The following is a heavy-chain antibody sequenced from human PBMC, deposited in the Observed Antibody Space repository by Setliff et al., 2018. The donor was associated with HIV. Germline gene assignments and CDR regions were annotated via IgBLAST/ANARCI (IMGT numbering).Heavy chain of an antibody. CDR3: ARLGPDGYNSRHDAFDI. Sequence: SETLSLTCTVSGGSISSYYWSWIRQPPGKGLEWIGYIYTSGSTNYNPSLKSRVTISVDTSKNQFSLKLGSVTAADTAVYYCARLGPDGYNSRHDAFDIWGQGTMVTVSS. D-gene: IGHD5-12*01. CDR1: GGSISSYY. J-gene: IGHJ3*02. V-gene: IGHV4-4*09. CDR2: IYTSGST.